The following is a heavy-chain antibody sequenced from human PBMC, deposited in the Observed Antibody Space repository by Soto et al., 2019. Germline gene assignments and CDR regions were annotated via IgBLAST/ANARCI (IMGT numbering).Heavy chain of an antibody. D-gene: IGHD2-15*01. CDR3: ARAYCSDGSGYRAADY. CDR2: ISSSASTI. V-gene: IGHV3-11*01. CDR1: GFTFSDYY. J-gene: IGHJ4*02. Sequence: QVQLVESGGGLVKPGGSLRLSCAASGFTFSDYYMSWIRQAPGKGLEWVSYISSSASTIYYADSVKGRFTISRDKAKNSLYLQRNSLRAEDTAVYYCARAYCSDGSGYRAADYWGQGPLVTVSS.